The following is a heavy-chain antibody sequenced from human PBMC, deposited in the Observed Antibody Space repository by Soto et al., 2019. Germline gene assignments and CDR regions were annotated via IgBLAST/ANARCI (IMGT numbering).Heavy chain of an antibody. J-gene: IGHJ4*02. CDR2: ISGSGGST. Sequence: GGSLRLSCAASGFTFSSYAMSWVRQAPGRGLEWVSAISGSGGSTYYADSVKGRFTISRDNSKNTLYLQMNSLRAEDTAVYYCARNKPQYSSSWYDYWGQGTLVTVSS. CDR1: GFTFSSYA. V-gene: IGHV3-23*01. CDR3: ARNKPQYSSSWYDY. D-gene: IGHD6-13*01.